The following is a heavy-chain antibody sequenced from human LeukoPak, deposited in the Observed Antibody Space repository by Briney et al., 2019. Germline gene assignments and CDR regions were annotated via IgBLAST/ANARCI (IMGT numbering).Heavy chain of an antibody. CDR3: GPAEPPPGDY. D-gene: IGHD1-14*01. Sequence: PGGSLRLSCAASGFTFSSYGMHWVRQAPGKGLEWVAFIRYDGSNKYYADSVKGRFTISRDNSKNTLYLQMNSLRAEDTAVYYCGPAEPPPGDYWGQGTLVTVSS. CDR2: IRYDGSNK. V-gene: IGHV3-30*02. J-gene: IGHJ4*02. CDR1: GFTFSSYG.